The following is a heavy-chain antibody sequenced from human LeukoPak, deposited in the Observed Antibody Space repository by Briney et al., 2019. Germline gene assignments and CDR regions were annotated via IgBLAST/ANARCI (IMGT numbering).Heavy chain of an antibody. Sequence: GASVKVSCKASGYTFTTYYMHWVRQAPGQELEWMGIINPSGGSTTYAQNFQGRVTMTRDTSTSTVYMELSILRSEDTAVYYCARDQRAYGSSYYYYAMDVWGQGTTVTVSS. J-gene: IGHJ6*02. CDR1: GYTFTTYY. CDR2: INPSGGST. D-gene: IGHD5-12*01. V-gene: IGHV1-46*01. CDR3: ARDQRAYGSSYYYYAMDV.